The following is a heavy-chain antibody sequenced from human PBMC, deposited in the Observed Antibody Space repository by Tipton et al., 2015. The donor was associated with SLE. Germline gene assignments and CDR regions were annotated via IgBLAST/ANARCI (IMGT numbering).Heavy chain of an antibody. V-gene: IGHV4-38-2*01. CDR3: ARAKRIIAVTGTSPHYFDY. D-gene: IGHD6-19*01. CDR2: LYPTGSS. Sequence: TLSLTCSVSGDSVANSYWGWIRQPPGKGLEWIGSLYPTGSSDYNPSLKSRLTISLDTSKNQISLKLSSVTAADTAIYYCARAKRIIAVTGTSPHYFDYWGQGSLVTVSS. CDR1: GDSVANSY. J-gene: IGHJ4*02.